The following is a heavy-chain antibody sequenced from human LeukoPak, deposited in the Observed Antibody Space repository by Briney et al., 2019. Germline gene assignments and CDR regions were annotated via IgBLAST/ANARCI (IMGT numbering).Heavy chain of an antibody. CDR1: GFTFSSYN. CDR2: ISNSRTTI. J-gene: IGHJ4*02. CDR3: ARPGEGDNWNPWVV. V-gene: IGHV3-48*01. D-gene: IGHD1-20*01. Sequence: QPGGSLRLSCAASGFTFSSYNMNWVRQAPGKGLEWISYISNSRTTIYYADSVKGRFTISRDNAKSSLYLQMNSLRAEDTAVYYCARPGEGDNWNPWVVWGQGTLVTVSS.